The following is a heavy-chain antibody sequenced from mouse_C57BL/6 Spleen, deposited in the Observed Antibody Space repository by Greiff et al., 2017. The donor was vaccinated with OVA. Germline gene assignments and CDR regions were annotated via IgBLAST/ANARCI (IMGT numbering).Heavy chain of an antibody. Sequence: VQLQQPGAELVKPGASVKLSCKASGYTFTSYWMPWVKQRPVQGLEWIGAIAPSAIYTNYHQKFKGKATLTVDTSSSTAYMQLSSLTSEDSAVYYCARYDYGGGYWYFDVWGTGTTVTVSS. CDR3: ARYDYGGGYWYFDV. CDR1: GYTFTSYW. J-gene: IGHJ1*03. D-gene: IGHD2-4*01. V-gene: IGHV1-50*01. CDR2: IAPSAIYT.